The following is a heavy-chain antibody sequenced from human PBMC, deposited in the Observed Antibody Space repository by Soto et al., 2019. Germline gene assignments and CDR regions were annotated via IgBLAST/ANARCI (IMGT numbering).Heavy chain of an antibody. CDR3: ARRVYCISTTCSYCFDY. Sequence: GGSLRLSCEASGFTFSSYVMGWVRQAPGKGLEWVSAISPSGDSTYYGDSVKGRFTISRDNSKHTVYLQMSSLRAEDTAVYYCARRVYCISTTCSYCFDYWGQGTLVTVSS. J-gene: IGHJ4*02. CDR2: ISPSGDST. D-gene: IGHD2-2*01. V-gene: IGHV3-23*01. CDR1: GFTFSSYV.